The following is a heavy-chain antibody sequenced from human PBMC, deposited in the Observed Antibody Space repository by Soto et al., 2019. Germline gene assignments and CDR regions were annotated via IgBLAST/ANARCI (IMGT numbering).Heavy chain of an antibody. CDR2: INHAGGT. CDR1: GGSVNGYY. Sequence: SETLSLTCAVYGGSVNGYYWNWIRQPPGKGLEWIGEINHAGGTHYNPSLKSRVTMSVDTSKNQFSLRLSSVTAADTAMYYCATRITVFGLLIPPFDPWGQGTQVTVS. CDR3: ATRITVFGLLIPPFDP. V-gene: IGHV4-34*01. J-gene: IGHJ5*02. D-gene: IGHD3-3*01.